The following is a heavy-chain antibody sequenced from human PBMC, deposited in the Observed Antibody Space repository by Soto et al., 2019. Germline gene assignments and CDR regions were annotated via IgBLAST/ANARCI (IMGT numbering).Heavy chain of an antibody. V-gene: IGHV4-59*01. Sequence: SETLSLTCTVSGGSISSYYWNWIRQPPGKGLEWIGYIYSTGSTNYNPSLKSRVTLSVEKSKSHFSLKLSSVTAADTAVYYCARSGYTYGNFDYWGQGTLVTVS. D-gene: IGHD5-18*01. CDR2: IYSTGST. CDR3: ARSGYTYGNFDY. J-gene: IGHJ4*02. CDR1: GGSISSYY.